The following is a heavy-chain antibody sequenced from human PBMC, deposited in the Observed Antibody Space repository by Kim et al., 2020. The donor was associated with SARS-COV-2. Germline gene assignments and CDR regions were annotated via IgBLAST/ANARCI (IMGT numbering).Heavy chain of an antibody. CDR2: YS. J-gene: IGHJ5*02. V-gene: IGHV3-21*01. Sequence: YSSNANSVKGRFTNPRDNAKNSLYLQMNSLRAEDTAVYYCARDEGYQAPPWGQGTLVTVSS. D-gene: IGHD3-16*02. CDR3: ARDEGYQAPP.